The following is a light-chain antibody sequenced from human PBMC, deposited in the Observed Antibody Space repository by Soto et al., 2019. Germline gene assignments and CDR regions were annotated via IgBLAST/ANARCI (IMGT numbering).Light chain of an antibody. V-gene: IGLV3-21*04. CDR2: YDS. J-gene: IGLJ2*01. CDR1: HIGSKS. CDR3: QVWDSSRDHHVV. Sequence: SYELTQPPSVAVAPGKTARITCGGNHIGSKSVHWYQQKPGQAPVLVIYYDSDGTSGIPERFTGSNSGNPATLTISRVEAGDEVDYYWQVWDSSRDHHVVFGGGTKLTVL.